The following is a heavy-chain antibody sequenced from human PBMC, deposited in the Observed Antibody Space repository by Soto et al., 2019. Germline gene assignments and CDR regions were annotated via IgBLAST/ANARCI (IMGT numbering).Heavy chain of an antibody. J-gene: IGHJ4*02. CDR2: ISSSSSYI. CDR1: GFTFSSYS. D-gene: IGHD1-1*01. V-gene: IGHV3-21*01. CDR3: ARDPPKYGYNSVSSDY. Sequence: LRLSCAASGFTFSSYSMNWVRQAPGKGLEWVSSISSSSSYIYYADSVKGRFTISRDNAKNSLYLQMNSLRAEDTAVYYCARDPPKYGYNSVSSDYWGQGTLVTVSS.